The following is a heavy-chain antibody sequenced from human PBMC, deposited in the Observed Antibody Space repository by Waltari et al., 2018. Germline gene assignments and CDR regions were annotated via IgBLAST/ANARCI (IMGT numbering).Heavy chain of an antibody. D-gene: IGHD6-6*01. CDR2: IYWDDDK. V-gene: IGHV2-5*02. CDR3: AHSGARARGDYFQH. Sequence: QITLKESGPTLVKPTQTLTLTCTFSGFSLSTTGVGVGWIRQPPGKAREWLALIYWDDDKRYSPSLKSRLTITKDTSKNQVVLTMTNMDPVDTATYYCAHSGARARGDYFQHWGQGTLVTVSS. CDR1: GFSLSTTGVG. J-gene: IGHJ4*02.